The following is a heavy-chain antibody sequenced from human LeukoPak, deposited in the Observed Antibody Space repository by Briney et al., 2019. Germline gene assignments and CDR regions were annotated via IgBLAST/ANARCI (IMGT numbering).Heavy chain of an antibody. V-gene: IGHV4-59*01. CDR3: ARGYITGTTDY. D-gene: IGHD1-7*01. Sequence: SETLSLTCTVSGGSISSYYWSWIRQPPGKGLEWIGNIYFSGSTNYNPSLKSRVTISVDTSKNQFSLKLTSVTAADTALYYCARGYITGTTDYWGQGTLVTVSS. CDR1: GGSISSYY. J-gene: IGHJ4*02. CDR2: IYFSGST.